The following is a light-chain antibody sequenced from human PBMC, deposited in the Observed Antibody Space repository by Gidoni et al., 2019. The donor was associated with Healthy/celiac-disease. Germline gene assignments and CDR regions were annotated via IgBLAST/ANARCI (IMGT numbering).Light chain of an antibody. CDR1: QVSTHY. V-gene: IGKV1D-13*01. J-gene: IGKJ4*01. CDR2: DVS. CDR3: QHYNDYSPP. Sequence: AIQLNQSPASLSASGGDTVTITGRASQVSTHYLVWYQQKPGTAPDLLLFDVSTLQSGVPTRFSGSVSGTDFTLPVTGLQPEDFATYYCQHYNDYSPPFGGGTEVEIK.